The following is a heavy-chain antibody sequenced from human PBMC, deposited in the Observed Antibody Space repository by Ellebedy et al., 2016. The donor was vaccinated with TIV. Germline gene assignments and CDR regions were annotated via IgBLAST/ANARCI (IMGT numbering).Heavy chain of an antibody. J-gene: IGHJ5*02. V-gene: IGHV4-59*13. Sequence: SETLSLXCTVSGGSISSYYWSWIRQPPGKGLEWIGYIYYSGSTNYNPSLKSRVTISVDTSKNQFSLKLSSVTAADTAVYYCARDLGEYSGSYVGWFNPWGQGTLVTVSS. D-gene: IGHD1-26*01. CDR2: IYYSGST. CDR1: GGSISSYY. CDR3: ARDLGEYSGSYVGWFNP.